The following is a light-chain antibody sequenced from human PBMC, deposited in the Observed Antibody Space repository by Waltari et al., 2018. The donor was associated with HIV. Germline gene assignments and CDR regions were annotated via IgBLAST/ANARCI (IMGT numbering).Light chain of an antibody. CDR2: GAS. J-gene: IGKJ1*01. Sequence: EIVMLQSPATLSVSPGERATLSCRASQSVSSKLAWYQQKPGQAPRLLIYGASTRATGIPARFSGTGSGTEFTLTIGSLQSEDFAVYYCQQYNNWWTFGLGTKVEI. CDR1: QSVSSK. V-gene: IGKV3-15*01. CDR3: QQYNNWWT.